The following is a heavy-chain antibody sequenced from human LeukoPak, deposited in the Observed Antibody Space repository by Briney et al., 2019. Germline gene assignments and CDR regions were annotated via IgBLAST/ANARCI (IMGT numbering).Heavy chain of an antibody. Sequence: SETLSLTCAVYGGSFSSYYWSWIRQPPGKGLEWIGEINHSGSTNYNPSLKSRVTISIDTSKNQFSLKLSSVTAADTAVYFCARDYSGSYPYFDYWGQGTLVTVSS. CDR3: ARDYSGSYPYFDY. V-gene: IGHV4-34*01. CDR1: GGSFSSYY. J-gene: IGHJ4*02. CDR2: INHSGST. D-gene: IGHD1-26*01.